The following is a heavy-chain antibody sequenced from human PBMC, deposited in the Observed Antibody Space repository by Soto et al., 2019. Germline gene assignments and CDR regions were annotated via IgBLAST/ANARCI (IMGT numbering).Heavy chain of an antibody. CDR2: ISYDGSNK. J-gene: IGHJ4*02. D-gene: IGHD2-15*01. V-gene: IGHV3-30-3*01. CDR3: AREDIVVVVAARRGYSYGSLDY. CDR1: GFTFSSYA. Sequence: QVQLVESGGGVVQPGRSLRLSCAASGFTFSSYAMHWVRQAPGKGLEWVAVISYDGSNKYYADSVKGRFTISRDNSKNTLYLQMNSLRAEDTAVYYCAREDIVVVVAARRGYSYGSLDYWGQGTLVTVSS.